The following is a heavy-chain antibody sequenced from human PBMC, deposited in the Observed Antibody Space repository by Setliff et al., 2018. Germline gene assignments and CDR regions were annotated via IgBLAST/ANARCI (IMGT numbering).Heavy chain of an antibody. D-gene: IGHD4-17*01. CDR3: ARWATVTTENAFDI. Sequence: SVKVSCKASGGTFSIYDITWVRQAPGQGLEWMGGIIPISGSPNYAQKFQGRVTITADKSTSTAYMELSSLRSEDTAVYYCARWATVTTENAFDIWGQGTMVTVSS. J-gene: IGHJ3*02. CDR1: GGTFSIYD. CDR2: IIPISGSP. V-gene: IGHV1-69*06.